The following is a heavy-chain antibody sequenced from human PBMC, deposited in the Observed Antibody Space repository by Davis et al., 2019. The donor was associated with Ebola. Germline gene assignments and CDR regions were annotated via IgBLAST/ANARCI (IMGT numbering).Heavy chain of an antibody. V-gene: IGHV4-59*12. D-gene: IGHD3-16*02. J-gene: IGHJ4*02. CDR2: IYYSGST. CDR3: ARGPNYVWGSYRYTA. Sequence: MPSETLSLTCTVSGGSISSYYWSWIRQPPGKGLEWIGYIYYSGSTNYNPPLKSRVTISVDTSKNQFSLKLSSVTAADTAVYYCARGPNYVWGSYRYTAWGQGTLVTVSS. CDR1: GGSISSYY.